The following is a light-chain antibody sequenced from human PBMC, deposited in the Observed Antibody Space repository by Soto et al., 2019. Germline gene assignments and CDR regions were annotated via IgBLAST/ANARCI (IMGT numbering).Light chain of an antibody. Sequence: DIVMTQSPLSLAVTPGESASISCRSSQSLLHRNGNNQLDGYLQKPGQSPQLLIYLGFTRASGVPDRFSGSGSGTDFTLKISSVQAEDVGVYYCGQRIQPLMYTFGQGNKLEI. CDR3: GQRIQPLMYT. V-gene: IGKV2-28*01. CDR2: LGF. J-gene: IGKJ2*01. CDR1: QSLLHRNGNNQ.